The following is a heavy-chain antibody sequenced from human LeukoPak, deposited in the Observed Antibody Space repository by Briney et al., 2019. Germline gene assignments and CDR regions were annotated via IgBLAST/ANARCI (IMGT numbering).Heavy chain of an antibody. CDR3: ARGGGDSSGYYDVAHRD. V-gene: IGHV1-2*04. CDR1: GYTFTGYY. D-gene: IGHD3-22*01. Sequence: ASVKVSCKASGYTFTGYYMHWVRQAPGQGLEWMGWINPNSGGTNDAQKFQGWVTMTRDTSISTAYMELSRLRSDDTAVYYCARGGGDSSGYYDVAHRDWGQGTLVAVSS. J-gene: IGHJ4*02. CDR2: INPNSGGT.